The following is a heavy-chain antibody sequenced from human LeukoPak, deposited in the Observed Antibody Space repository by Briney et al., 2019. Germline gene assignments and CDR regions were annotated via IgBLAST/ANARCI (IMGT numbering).Heavy chain of an antibody. Sequence: SSGTLSVTCDVSGGSISSGYWWSWGRQPPGKGLEWIGEIRHGGGSTNYNPSLKSRVTISLDKSKNHFSVILTPVSAADTAVYYCARSAYYSADYWGQGILVTVSS. J-gene: IGHJ4*02. CDR3: ARSAYYSADY. CDR2: IRHGGGST. V-gene: IGHV4-4*02. CDR1: GGSISSGYW. D-gene: IGHD2/OR15-2a*01.